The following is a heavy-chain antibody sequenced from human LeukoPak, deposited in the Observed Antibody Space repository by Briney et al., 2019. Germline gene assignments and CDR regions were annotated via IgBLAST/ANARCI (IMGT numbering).Heavy chain of an antibody. D-gene: IGHD4-17*01. CDR3: ARSSNDYGDYGGRYNWFDP. J-gene: IGHJ5*02. Sequence: SETLSLTCTVSGGSISSSSYYWGWIRRPPGKGLEWIGSIYYSGSTYYNPSLKSRVTISVDRSKNQFSLKLSSVTAADTVVYYCARSSNDYGDYGGRYNWFDPWGQGTLVTVSS. CDR2: IYYSGST. V-gene: IGHV4-39*07. CDR1: GGSISSSSYY.